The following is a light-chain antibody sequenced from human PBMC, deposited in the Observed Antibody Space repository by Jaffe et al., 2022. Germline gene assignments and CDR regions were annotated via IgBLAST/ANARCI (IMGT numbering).Light chain of an antibody. Sequence: QSALTQPRSVSGSPGQSITISCTGASSNVGSYFFVSWYQHRPGKVPKLLIYEVDKRPSGIPDRFSGSKSGNTASLTISGLQSDDEGEYYCCSYGGHYTGLFGSGTTVTVL. CDR3: CSYGGHYTGL. CDR1: SSNVGSYFF. J-gene: IGLJ1*01. CDR2: EVD. V-gene: IGLV2-11*01.